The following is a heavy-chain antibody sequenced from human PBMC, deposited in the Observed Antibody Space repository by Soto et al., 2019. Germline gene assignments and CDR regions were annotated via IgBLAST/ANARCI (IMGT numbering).Heavy chain of an antibody. CDR1: GFTFSSYA. J-gene: IGHJ6*02. CDR3: AKDREAAAGNYHGMDV. Sequence: GGSLRLSCAASGFTFSSYAMSWVRQAPGKGLEWVSAISGSGGSTYYADSVKGRFTISRDNSKNTLYLQMNSLRAEDTAVYCCAKDREAAAGNYHGMDVWGQGTTVTVSS. CDR2: ISGSGGST. V-gene: IGHV3-23*01. D-gene: IGHD6-13*01.